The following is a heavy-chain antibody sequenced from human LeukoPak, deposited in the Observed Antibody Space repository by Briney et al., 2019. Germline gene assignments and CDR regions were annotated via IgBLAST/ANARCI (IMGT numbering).Heavy chain of an antibody. Sequence: SGGSLRLSCAASGFTFSSYGMHWVRQAPGKGLEWVAFIRYDGSNKYYADSVKGRITISRDNSKNTLYLQMNSLRAEDTAVYYCASSDHYYYYMDVWGKGTTVTISS. CDR2: IRYDGSNK. CDR3: ASSDHYYYYMDV. V-gene: IGHV3-30*02. CDR1: GFTFSSYG. J-gene: IGHJ6*03.